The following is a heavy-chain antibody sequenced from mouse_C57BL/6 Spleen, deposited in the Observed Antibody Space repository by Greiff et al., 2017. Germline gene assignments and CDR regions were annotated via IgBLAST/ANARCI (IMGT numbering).Heavy chain of an antibody. CDR3: ARSAQAFYAMDY. CDR2: IDPSDSYT. J-gene: IGHJ4*01. Sequence: VKLQQPGAELVMPGASVKLSCKASGYTFTSYWMHWVKQRPGQGLEWIGEIDPSDSYTNYNQKFKGKSTLTVDKSSSTAYMQLSSLTSEDSAVYYCARSAQAFYAMDYWGQGTSVTVSS. D-gene: IGHD3-2*02. CDR1: GYTFTSYW. V-gene: IGHV1-69*01.